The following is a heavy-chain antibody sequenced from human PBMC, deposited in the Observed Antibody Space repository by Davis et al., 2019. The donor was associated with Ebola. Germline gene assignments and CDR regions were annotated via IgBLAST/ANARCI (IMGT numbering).Heavy chain of an antibody. CDR3: ARGSGRYCSSTSCYRPRTNWFDP. CDR2: TYYRSKWYN. V-gene: IGHV6-1*01. Sequence: SQTLSLTCAISGDSVSSNRGAWNWIRQSPSRGLEWLGRTYYRSKWYNDYAVSVKSRITFNSDTSKNQFSLQLNSVTAADTAVYYCARGSGRYCSSTSCYRPRTNWFDPWGQGTLVTVSS. J-gene: IGHJ5*02. CDR1: GDSVSSNRGA. D-gene: IGHD2-2*01.